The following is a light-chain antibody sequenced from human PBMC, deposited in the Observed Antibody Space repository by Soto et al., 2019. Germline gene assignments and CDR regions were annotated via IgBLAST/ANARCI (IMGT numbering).Light chain of an antibody. Sequence: EIVLTQSPGTLSLSPGESATLSCRASQIVRSNYLAWYQQRPGQAPRLLIHGASNRATGIPDRFSGSGSGPEFTLSINRLEPEDFAVYYCQQYGTSPVTFGQGTKLEIK. J-gene: IGKJ2*01. CDR3: QQYGTSPVT. CDR1: QIVRSNY. CDR2: GAS. V-gene: IGKV3-20*01.